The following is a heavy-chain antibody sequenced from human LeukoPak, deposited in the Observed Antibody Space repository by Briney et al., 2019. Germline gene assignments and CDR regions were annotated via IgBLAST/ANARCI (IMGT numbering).Heavy chain of an antibody. CDR1: GFTFSSYA. Sequence: GGSLRLSCAASGFTFSSYAMSGGRQAPGKGLEGVSAISGSGGSTYYAASVKGRFTISRDNSKNTLYLQMNSLRAEDTAVYYCAKEWELLPDDYFDYWGQGTLVTVSS. D-gene: IGHD1-26*01. CDR3: AKEWELLPDDYFDY. J-gene: IGHJ4*02. V-gene: IGHV3-23*01. CDR2: ISGSGGST.